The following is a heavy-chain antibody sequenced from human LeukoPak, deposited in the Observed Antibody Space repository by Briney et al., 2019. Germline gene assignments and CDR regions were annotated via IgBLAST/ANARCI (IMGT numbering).Heavy chain of an antibody. CDR1: GGSFSDYY. D-gene: IGHD1-26*01. CDR2: INHSGST. Sequence: SETLSLTCAVYGGSFSDYYWSWIRQPPGKGLEWIGEINHSGSTNYNPSLKSRVTISVDTSKNQFSLKLSFVTAADTAVYYCVRGGWGSDPWGQGTLVTVSS. V-gene: IGHV4-34*01. CDR3: VRGGWGSDP. J-gene: IGHJ5*02.